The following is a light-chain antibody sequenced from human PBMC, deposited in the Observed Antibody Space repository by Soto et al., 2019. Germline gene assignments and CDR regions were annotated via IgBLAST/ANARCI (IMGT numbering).Light chain of an antibody. J-gene: IGKJ2*01. Sequence: DIVLTQSRGTLSLSPGERATLSCRASQSISSSYLAWYQQKPGQAPRLLIHGVSTRATGIPDRFSGSGSGTDFTLTISRLEPEDFAVYYCQQYVTSPYIFGQGTKLEIK. CDR1: QSISSSY. CDR3: QQYVTSPYI. V-gene: IGKV3-20*01. CDR2: GVS.